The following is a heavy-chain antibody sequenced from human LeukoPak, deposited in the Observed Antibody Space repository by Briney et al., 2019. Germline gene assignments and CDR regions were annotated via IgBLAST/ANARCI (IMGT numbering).Heavy chain of an antibody. CDR1: GFTFSSYG. Sequence: PGGSLRLSCAASGFTFSSYGMHWVRQAPGKGLEWVAFIRYDGSNKYYADSVKGRFTISRDNSKNTLYLQMNSLRAEDTAVYYCAKAITPHSYGPSYWGQGTLVTVSS. CDR2: IRYDGSNK. D-gene: IGHD5-18*01. CDR3: AKAITPHSYGPSY. J-gene: IGHJ4*02. V-gene: IGHV3-30*02.